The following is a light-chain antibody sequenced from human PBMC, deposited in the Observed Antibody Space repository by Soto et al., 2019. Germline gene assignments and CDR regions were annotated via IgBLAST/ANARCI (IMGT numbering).Light chain of an antibody. V-gene: IGKV3-11*01. J-gene: IGKJ4*01. Sequence: VMTQSPATLSVSPGERATLSCRASQTIKSNLAWYQQKSGQPPRLLIYGASIRATGIPVRFSGSGSGTEFTLTINSLEPEDFAVYFCHQRAGWPPTFGGGTKVEIK. CDR2: GAS. CDR3: HQRAGWPPT. CDR1: QTIKSN.